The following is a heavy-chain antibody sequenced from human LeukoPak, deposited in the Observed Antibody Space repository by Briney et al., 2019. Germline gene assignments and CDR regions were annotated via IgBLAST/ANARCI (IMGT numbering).Heavy chain of an antibody. CDR3: AREIWFGESRGDY. J-gene: IGHJ4*02. Sequence: GASVKVSCKASGYTFTDYFIHWVRQAPGQGLEWMGWIIPNSGDTNYAQKLQGRVTMTTDTSTSTAYMELRSLRSDDTAVYYCAREIWFGESRGDYWGQGTLVTVSS. CDR1: GYTFTDYF. D-gene: IGHD3-10*01. V-gene: IGHV1-18*04. CDR2: IIPNSGDT.